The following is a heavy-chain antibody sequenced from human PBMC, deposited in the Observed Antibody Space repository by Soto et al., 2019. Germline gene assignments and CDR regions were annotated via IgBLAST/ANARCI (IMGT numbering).Heavy chain of an antibody. CDR2: ISYDGSNK. V-gene: IGHV3-30-3*01. Sequence: QVQLVESGGGVVQPGRSLRLSCAASGFTFSSYAMHWVRQAPGKGLEWVAVISYDGSNKYYADSVKGRFTISRDNSKNTLYLQMNSLRAEDTAVYYCARDAPRPTPQWLVCRDYYGMDVWGQGTTVTVSS. CDR1: GFTFSSYA. CDR3: ARDAPRPTPQWLVCRDYYGMDV. J-gene: IGHJ6*02. D-gene: IGHD6-19*01.